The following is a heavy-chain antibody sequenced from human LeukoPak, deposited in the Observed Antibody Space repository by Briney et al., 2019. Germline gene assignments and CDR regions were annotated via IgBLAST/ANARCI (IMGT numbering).Heavy chain of an antibody. CDR2: ISSRSSYI. V-gene: IGHV3-21*01. J-gene: IGHJ4*02. D-gene: IGHD6-13*01. CDR3: ALGEQLAPFVY. CDR1: GFPFRSYS. Sequence: PGGSLRLSCAASGFPFRSYSMDWVRQAPGRGLEWVSSISSRSSYIYYADSVKGRFPISRDNAKNSRYLQMTSLRAGETAVYYCALGEQLAPFVYWGQGTLVAVSS.